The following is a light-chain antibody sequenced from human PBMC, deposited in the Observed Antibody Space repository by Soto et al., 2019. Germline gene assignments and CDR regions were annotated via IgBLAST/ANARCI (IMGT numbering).Light chain of an antibody. V-gene: IGLV3-21*02. J-gene: IGLJ2*01. CDR1: AIGSKA. CDR3: RVWISRSVRPVV. Sequence: SYELTQSPSVSEAPGQTARISCGGAAIGSKAVQWYQQKPGQAPVVVIYANNDRPSGIPERFSGSNSGNTATLTISRVEAGMEAGYFGRVWISRSVRPVVFGGGPSSPS. CDR2: ANN.